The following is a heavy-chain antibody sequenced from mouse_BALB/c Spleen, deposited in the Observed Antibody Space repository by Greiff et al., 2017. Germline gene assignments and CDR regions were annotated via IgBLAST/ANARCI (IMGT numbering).Heavy chain of an antibody. D-gene: IGHD1-1*01. CDR1: GYTFTSYW. V-gene: IGHV1S81*02. J-gene: IGHJ2*01. CDR2: INPSNGRT. Sequence: VQLQQPGAELVKPGASVKLSCKASGYTFTSYWMHWVKQRPGQGLEWIGEINPSNGRTNYNEKFKSKATLTVDKSSSTAYMQLSSLTSEDSAVYYCARSGSSYVDYWGQGTTLTVSS. CDR3: ARSGSSYVDY.